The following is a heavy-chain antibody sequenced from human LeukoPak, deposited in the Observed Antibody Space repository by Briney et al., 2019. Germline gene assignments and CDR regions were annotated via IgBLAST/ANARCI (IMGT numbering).Heavy chain of an antibody. V-gene: IGHV3-21*01. CDR1: GFTFGSYS. D-gene: IGHD1-1*01. CDR3: ARDLERSRANNWFDA. J-gene: IGHJ5*02. Sequence: GGSLRLSCAASGFTFGSYSMNWVRQAPGKGLEWVATISISGTYIYYADSVKGRFTISRDNANNSLFLDMNSLRADDTAMYYCARDLERSRANNWFDAWGQGTLVTVSS. CDR2: ISISGTYI.